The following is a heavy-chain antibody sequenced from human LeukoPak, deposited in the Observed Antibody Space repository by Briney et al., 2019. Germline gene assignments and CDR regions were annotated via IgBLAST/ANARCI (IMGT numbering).Heavy chain of an antibody. J-gene: IGHJ5*01. CDR3: ARKLRIGGNWFDP. D-gene: IGHD1-26*01. V-gene: IGHV1-69*15. Sequence: SVKVSCKTSGGTFTSYAITWVRQAPGQGLEWMGKIIPISGTTNYAQKFQGRVTFTADESTSTAYMELSSLRSEDTALYYCARKLRIGGNWFDPWGQGTLVTVSS. CDR2: IIPISGTT. CDR1: GGTFTSYA.